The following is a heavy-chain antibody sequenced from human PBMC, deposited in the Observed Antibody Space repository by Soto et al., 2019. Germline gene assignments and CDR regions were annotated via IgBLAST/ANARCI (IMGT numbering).Heavy chain of an antibody. CDR3: AGGYCSGGSCGAFDI. Sequence: GASVKVSCKASGYTFTSYYMHWVRQAPGQGLEWMGIINPSGGSTSYAQKFQGRVTMTRDTSTSTVYMELSSLRSEDTAVYYCAGGYCSGGSCGAFDIWGQGTMVTVSS. V-gene: IGHV1-46*03. J-gene: IGHJ3*02. D-gene: IGHD2-15*01. CDR2: INPSGGST. CDR1: GYTFTSYY.